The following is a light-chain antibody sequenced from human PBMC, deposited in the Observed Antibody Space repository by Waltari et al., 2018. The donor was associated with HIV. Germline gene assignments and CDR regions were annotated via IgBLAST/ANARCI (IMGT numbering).Light chain of an antibody. CDR3: RQLKTVPRT. CDR2: SSS. V-gene: IGKV1-17*01. Sequence: DIPMPHPPSPLHPPVVERAVVPSRASQDIGNQLGWYRQRPGQVPERLIHSSSTLHGGVPLRFRGSGAGTDFTLTITSLQSEDVGTYFCRQLKTVPRTFGRGTRV. J-gene: IGKJ4*02. CDR1: QDIGNQ.